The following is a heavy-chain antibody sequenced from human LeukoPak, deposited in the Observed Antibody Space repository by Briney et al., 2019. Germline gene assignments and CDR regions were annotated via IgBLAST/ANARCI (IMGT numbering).Heavy chain of an antibody. D-gene: IGHD3-10*01. J-gene: IGHJ4*02. CDR3: AKSDYYGASDY. V-gene: IGHV4-59*01. CDR1: GGSISSYY. Sequence: SETLSLTCTVSGGSISSYYWNWIRQSPGKGLEWIGYIYYSGSTSYNPSLKSRVTISVDTFRNQFSLKLSSVTAADTAIYYCAKSDYYGASDYWGQGTLVTVSS. CDR2: IYYSGST.